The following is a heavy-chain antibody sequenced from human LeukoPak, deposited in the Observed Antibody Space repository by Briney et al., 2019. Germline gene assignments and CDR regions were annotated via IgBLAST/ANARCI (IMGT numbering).Heavy chain of an antibody. D-gene: IGHD1-26*01. Sequence: GGSLRLSCAASGLTFSNYAMSWFRQAPGKGLEWVSGITSGFTPHYADSVKGRFTISRDNSKNTFHLQMNSLRAEDTAVYYCAKDYSDSRVGDVFFEYWGQGTLVSVSS. CDR2: ITSGFTP. J-gene: IGHJ4*02. CDR1: GLTFSNYA. V-gene: IGHV3-23*01. CDR3: AKDYSDSRVGDVFFEY.